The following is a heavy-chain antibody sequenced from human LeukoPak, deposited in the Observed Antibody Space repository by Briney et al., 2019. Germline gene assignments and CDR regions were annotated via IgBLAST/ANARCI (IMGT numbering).Heavy chain of an antibody. CDR3: ATLYYYDSSGYYY. Sequence: ASVKVSCKASGYTFTVYYMHWVRQAPGQGLEWMGWINPNSGGTNYAQKFQGRVTMTRDTSISTAYMELSRLRSDDTAVYYCATLYYYDSSGYYYWGQGTLVTVSS. V-gene: IGHV1-2*02. D-gene: IGHD3-22*01. J-gene: IGHJ4*02. CDR1: GYTFTVYY. CDR2: INPNSGGT.